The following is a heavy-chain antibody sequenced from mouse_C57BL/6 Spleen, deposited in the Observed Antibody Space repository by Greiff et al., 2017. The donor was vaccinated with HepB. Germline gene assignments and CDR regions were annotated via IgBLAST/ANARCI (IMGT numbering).Heavy chain of an antibody. J-gene: IGHJ4*01. CDR1: GYTFTDYE. Sequence: QVQLQQSGAELVRPGASVTPSCKASGYTFTDYEMHWVKQTPVHGLEWIGAIDPETGGTAYNQKFKGKAILTADKSSSTAYMELRSLTSEDSAVYYCTRRGKVGMDYWGQGTSVTVSS. CDR3: TRRGKVGMDY. V-gene: IGHV1-15*01. D-gene: IGHD1-1*01. CDR2: IDPETGGT.